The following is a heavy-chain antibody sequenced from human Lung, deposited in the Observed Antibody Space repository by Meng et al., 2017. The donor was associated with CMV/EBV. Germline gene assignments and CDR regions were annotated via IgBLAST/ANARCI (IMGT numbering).Heavy chain of an antibody. Sequence: GEXXKISCAASGFTFTNYWMTWVRQAPGKGLEWVANIKEDGSVKHYGDSVRGRFTMSRDNAKNSVYLQMNGLRAEDTAVYYCAREYWGTEYLGQGTMVTVSS. D-gene: IGHD7-27*01. J-gene: IGHJ4*02. CDR1: GFTFTNYW. CDR3: AREYWGTEY. CDR2: IKEDGSVK. V-gene: IGHV3-7*01.